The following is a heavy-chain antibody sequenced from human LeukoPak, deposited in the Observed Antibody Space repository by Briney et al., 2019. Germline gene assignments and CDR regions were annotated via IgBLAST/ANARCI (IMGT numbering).Heavy chain of an antibody. J-gene: IGHJ4*03. Sequence: GGSLRLSCAVSGFTVSLNYMSWVRQAPGRGLEWVSLIYSGGSTDYADSVKGRFTISRDNSKNTLYLQMNSLRTEDTAVYYCARDGRSFAFEYFDSWGKGTPVSISS. D-gene: IGHD3-9*01. CDR2: IYSGGST. V-gene: IGHV3-53*05. CDR1: GFTVSLNY. CDR3: ARDGRSFAFEYFDS.